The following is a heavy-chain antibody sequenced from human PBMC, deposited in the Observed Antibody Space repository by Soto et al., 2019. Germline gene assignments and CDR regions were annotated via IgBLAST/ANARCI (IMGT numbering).Heavy chain of an antibody. CDR2: IYYSGST. J-gene: IGHJ5*02. CDR1: GGSISSYY. CDR3: VRAKGNCGGDCYSWFDP. D-gene: IGHD2-21*02. Sequence: PSETLSLTCTVSGGSISSYYWSWIRQPPGKGLEWIGYIYYSGSTNYNPSLKSRVTISVDTSKNQFSLKLSSVTAADTAVYYCVRAKGNCGGDCYSWFDPWGQGTLVTVSS. V-gene: IGHV4-59*01.